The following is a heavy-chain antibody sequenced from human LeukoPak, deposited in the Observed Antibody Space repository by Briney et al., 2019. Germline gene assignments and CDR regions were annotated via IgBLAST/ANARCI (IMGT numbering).Heavy chain of an antibody. CDR1: GFTFSSHS. CDR2: ISSSSSYI. CDR3: VNQISGWVY. Sequence: PGGSLRLSCAASGFTFSSHSMNWVRQAPGKGLEWVSYISSSSSYIYYADSVKGRFAISRDNAKNTLYLQMSSLRTEDTAVYYCVNQISGWVYWGQGTLVTVSS. D-gene: IGHD6-19*01. V-gene: IGHV3-21*01. J-gene: IGHJ4*02.